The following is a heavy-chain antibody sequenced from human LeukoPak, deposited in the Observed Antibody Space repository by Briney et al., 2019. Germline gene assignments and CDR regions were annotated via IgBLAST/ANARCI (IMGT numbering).Heavy chain of an antibody. D-gene: IGHD3-10*01. CDR2: INQSGST. V-gene: IGHV4-34*01. J-gene: IGHJ3*02. Sequence: PSETLSLTCAVYGVAFSGYYCSGIRQPPRKGVGWVGEINQSGSTNYNPSLKSRVTISVDTSKNQFSLKLSSVTAADTAVYYCARRRRGSSYYGSGTSHAFDIWGQGTMVTVSS. CDR1: GVAFSGYY. CDR3: ARRRRGSSYYGSGTSHAFDI.